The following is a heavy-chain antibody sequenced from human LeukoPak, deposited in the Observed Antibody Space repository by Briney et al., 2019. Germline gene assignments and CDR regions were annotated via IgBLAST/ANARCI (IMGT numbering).Heavy chain of an antibody. CDR1: GYTFTDYH. CDR3: SRDLTVSEREKNY. D-gene: IGHD1-14*01. Sequence: ASVKVSCKASGYTFTDYHMHWVRQAPGQGLEWMGWINPNSGDTNYAQQFQGRVTMTRDTSTSTGYMELSRLRSDDTAVYYCSRDLTVSEREKNYWGQGTLVTVSS. J-gene: IGHJ4*02. CDR2: INPNSGDT. V-gene: IGHV1-2*02.